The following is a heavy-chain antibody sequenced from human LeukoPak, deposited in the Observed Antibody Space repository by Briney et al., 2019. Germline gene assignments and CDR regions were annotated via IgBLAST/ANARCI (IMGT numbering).Heavy chain of an antibody. V-gene: IGHV3-53*01. D-gene: IGHD3-10*01. CDR1: GFTVSSNY. CDR3: ARSTSSGSGGY. J-gene: IGHJ4*02. Sequence: PGGPLRLSCAASGFTVSSNYMSWVRQAPGKGLEWVSVIYSGGSTYYADSVKGRFTISRDNSKNTLYLQMNSLRAEDTAVYYCARSTSSGSGGYWGQGTLVTVSS. CDR2: IYSGGST.